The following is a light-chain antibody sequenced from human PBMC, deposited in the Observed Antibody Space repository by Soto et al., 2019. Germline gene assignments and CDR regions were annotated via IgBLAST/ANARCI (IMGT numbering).Light chain of an antibody. CDR2: DAS. CDR1: QTVSSSY. V-gene: IGKV3-20*01. Sequence: EIVLTQSPGTLSLSPGERATLSCRASQTVSSSYFAWYQQKPGQAPRLLIYDASSRATGIPDRFSGSGSGTDFTLTISRLEPEDFAVYYCQQYGSSPGTFGQGTKVEI. CDR3: QQYGSSPGT. J-gene: IGKJ1*01.